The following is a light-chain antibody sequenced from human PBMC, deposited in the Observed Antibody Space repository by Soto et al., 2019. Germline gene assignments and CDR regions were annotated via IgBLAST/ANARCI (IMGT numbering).Light chain of an antibody. V-gene: IGKV3-20*01. Sequence: EIVMPQSPATLSVSPGERATLSSRASQSVSSSYLAWYQQKPGQAPRLLIYGASSRATGIPDRFSGSGSGTDFTLTISRLEPEDFAVYYCQQYGSSPRTFGQGTKVDIK. CDR2: GAS. CDR3: QQYGSSPRT. CDR1: QSVSSSY. J-gene: IGKJ1*01.